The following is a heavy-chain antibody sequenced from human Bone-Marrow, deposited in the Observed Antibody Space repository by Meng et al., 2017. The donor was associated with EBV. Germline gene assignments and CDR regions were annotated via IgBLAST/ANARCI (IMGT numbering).Heavy chain of an antibody. Sequence: QGQLVESGGGLVKPGGSLRLSCVASGFTFSDYYMTWIRQAPGKGLEWVSYISGPGSSVYFADSVRGRFTISRDNAKNSLYLQMNSLRAEDTAVYYCARGEQWLRHYYFDHWGQGSLVTVSS. CDR1: GFTFSDYY. D-gene: IGHD6-19*01. J-gene: IGHJ4*02. V-gene: IGHV3-11*01. CDR2: ISGPGSSV. CDR3: ARGEQWLRHYYFDH.